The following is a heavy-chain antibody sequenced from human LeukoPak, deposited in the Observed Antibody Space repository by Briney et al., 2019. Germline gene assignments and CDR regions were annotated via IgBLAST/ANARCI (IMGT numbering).Heavy chain of an antibody. J-gene: IGHJ4*02. CDR1: GYTFTGYY. CDR3: ARRNYDFWSGYTFDY. V-gene: IGHV1-2*02. CDR2: INPNSGGT. Sequence: ASVKVSCKASGYTFTGYYMHWVRQAPGQGLEWMGWINPNSGGTNYAQKFQGRVTMTRDTSISTAYMELSRLRSDDTAVYYCARRNYDFWSGYTFDYWGQGTLVTVSS. D-gene: IGHD3-3*01.